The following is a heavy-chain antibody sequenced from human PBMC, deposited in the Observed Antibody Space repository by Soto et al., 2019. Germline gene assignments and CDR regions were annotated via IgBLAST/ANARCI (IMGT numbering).Heavy chain of an antibody. CDR1: GFTFSRYW. J-gene: IGHJ6*02. CDR3: ARSGGRSSGFRALREYYGIYV. Sequence: PGGSLRLSCAASGFTFSRYWMSWVRQTPGEGLEWVANMNQDGSEKYYVDSMKGRFTISRDNAKNSLYLQMNSLRAEDTAVYYCARSGGRSSGFRALREYYGIYVWAQDNTLTISS. D-gene: IGHD3-22*01. CDR2: MNQDGSEK. V-gene: IGHV3-7*01.